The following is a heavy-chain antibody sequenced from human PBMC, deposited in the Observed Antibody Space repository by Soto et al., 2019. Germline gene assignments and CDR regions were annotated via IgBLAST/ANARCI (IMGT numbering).Heavy chain of an antibody. D-gene: IGHD5-12*01. Sequence: QLQLQESGPGLMKPSETLSLTCSVSDDSINSDKYYWGWIRQPPGKGLEWIGSIYYRGNAYYNPSLQTRVTISLDKSKSQCSLKLNSVTAADSAVYFCARLEGLATISYYFDVWGPGALVTVSS. CDR2: IYYRGNA. CDR1: DDSINSDKYY. CDR3: ARLEGLATISYYFDV. J-gene: IGHJ4*02. V-gene: IGHV4-39*01.